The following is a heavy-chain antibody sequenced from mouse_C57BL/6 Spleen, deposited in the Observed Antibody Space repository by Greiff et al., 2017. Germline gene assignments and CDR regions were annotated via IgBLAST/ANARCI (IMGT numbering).Heavy chain of an antibody. CDR2: ISYDGSN. Sequence: DVQLQESGPGLVKPSQSLSLTCSVTGYSITSGYYWNWIRQFPGNKLEWMGYISYDGSNNYNPSLKNRISITRDTSKNQFFLKLNSVTTEDTATYYCAREGDYDSYYAMDYWGQGTSVTVSS. CDR3: AREGDYDSYYAMDY. J-gene: IGHJ4*01. V-gene: IGHV3-6*01. CDR1: GYSITSGYY. D-gene: IGHD2-4*01.